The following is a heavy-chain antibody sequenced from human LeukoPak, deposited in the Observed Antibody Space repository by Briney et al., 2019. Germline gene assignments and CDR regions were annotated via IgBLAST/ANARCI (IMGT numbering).Heavy chain of an antibody. Sequence: SVKVSCKASGGTFSSYAISWVRQAPGQGLEWMGGIIPIFGTANYAQKFQGRVTITADESTSTAYMELSSLRSEDTAVYYCARDKTSDFWSGYYLAFDIWGQGTLVTVSS. V-gene: IGHV1-69*13. CDR2: IIPIFGTA. D-gene: IGHD3-3*01. J-gene: IGHJ4*02. CDR1: GGTFSSYA. CDR3: ARDKTSDFWSGYYLAFDI.